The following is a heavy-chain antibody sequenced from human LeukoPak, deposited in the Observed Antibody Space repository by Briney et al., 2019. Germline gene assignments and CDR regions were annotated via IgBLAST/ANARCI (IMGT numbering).Heavy chain of an antibody. CDR3: ARGGGDILTYYFDY. CDR1: GFTVSSSY. CDR2: IYSSNNI. D-gene: IGHD3-9*01. Sequence: PGGSLRLSCAASGFTVSSSYMSWVRQAPGKGLEWVSIIYSSNNIYYADSVKGRFTISRDNSKNTLYLQMSSLRAEDTAVYYCARGGGDILTYYFDYWGQGTLVTVSS. J-gene: IGHJ4*02. V-gene: IGHV3-53*01.